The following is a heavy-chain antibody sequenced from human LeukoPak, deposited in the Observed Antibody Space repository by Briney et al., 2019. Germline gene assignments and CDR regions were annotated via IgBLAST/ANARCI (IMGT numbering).Heavy chain of an antibody. CDR2: IYYSGST. V-gene: IGHV4-39*01. Sequence: SETLSLTCTVSGGSISSSSYYWGWIRQPPGKGLEWIGSIYYSGSTYYNPSLKSRVTISVDTSKNQFSLKLSSVTAADTAVYYCARSSPAVAGFSRYYFDYWGQGTLVTVSS. CDR1: GGSISSSSYY. D-gene: IGHD6-19*01. J-gene: IGHJ4*02. CDR3: ARSSPAVAGFSRYYFDY.